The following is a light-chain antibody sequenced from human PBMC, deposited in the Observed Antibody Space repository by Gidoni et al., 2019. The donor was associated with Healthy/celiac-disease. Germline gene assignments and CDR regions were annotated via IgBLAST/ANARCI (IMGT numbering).Light chain of an antibody. CDR1: QSISSY. J-gene: IGKJ4*01. CDR3: QQSYSTLLT. Sequence: DSQMNQPPSSLSASVGDRVTITGRASQSISSYLDWYQQKPGKAPELLIYAASSLQSGVPSRFSGSGSGTDFTLTISSLQPEDFATYYCQQSYSTLLTFGGGTKVEIK. CDR2: AAS. V-gene: IGKV1-39*01.